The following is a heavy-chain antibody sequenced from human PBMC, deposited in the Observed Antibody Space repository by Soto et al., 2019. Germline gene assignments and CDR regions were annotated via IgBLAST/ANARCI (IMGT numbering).Heavy chain of an antibody. J-gene: IGHJ4*02. Sequence: GASVKVSCKASGFTFSSSAVQWVRQARGQRLEWIGWIVVGSSNKNYAQKFKERVTITRDMSTSTAYMELRSLRSEDTAVYYCAADPGYYYDSSGYYSPLHWGQGTLVTSPQ. V-gene: IGHV1-58*01. D-gene: IGHD3-22*01. CDR1: GFTFSSSA. CDR3: AADPGYYYDSSGYYSPLH. CDR2: IVVGSSNK.